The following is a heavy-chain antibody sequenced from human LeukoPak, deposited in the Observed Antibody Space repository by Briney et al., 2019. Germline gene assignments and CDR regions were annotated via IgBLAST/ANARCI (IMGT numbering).Heavy chain of an antibody. Sequence: GGSLRLSCAVSGFTVSSNYMNRVRQAPGMGLEWVSVIYTDGSTYYADSVRGRFTTSRDNSKNTLYLQMNTLRGEDTAVYYCARDRSSGSDFIFDYWGQGTLVTVSS. CDR1: GFTVSSNY. J-gene: IGHJ4*02. V-gene: IGHV3-53*01. CDR3: ARDRSSGSDFIFDY. CDR2: IYTDGST. D-gene: IGHD3-22*01.